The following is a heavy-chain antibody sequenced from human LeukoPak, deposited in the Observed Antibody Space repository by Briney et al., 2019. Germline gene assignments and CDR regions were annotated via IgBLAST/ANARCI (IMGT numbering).Heavy chain of an antibody. J-gene: IGHJ4*02. D-gene: IGHD2-2*01. Sequence: ASVKVSCKASGYTFNSYGITWLRQAPGQGLEWMGWISAYNGNTNYAQKLQGRVTMTTDTSTSTAYMELRSLRSDDTAVYYCARDGRGYCSSTSCAIDYWGQGTLVTVSS. CDR3: ARDGRGYCSSTSCAIDY. V-gene: IGHV1-18*01. CDR1: GYTFNSYG. CDR2: ISAYNGNT.